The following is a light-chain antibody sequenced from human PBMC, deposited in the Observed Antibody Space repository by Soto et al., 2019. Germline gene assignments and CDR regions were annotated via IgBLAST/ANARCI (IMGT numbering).Light chain of an antibody. CDR3: QQYNNWPPIT. J-gene: IGKJ5*01. CDR1: QSVSSK. V-gene: IGKV3-15*01. Sequence: EIMMTQSPVTLSVSPGERATLSCRASQSVSSKLAWYQQKPGQAPRLLIYGASTRATGIPARFSGSGSGTEFTLTISSLQSEDFAVYYCQQYNNWPPITFGQGTRLEIK. CDR2: GAS.